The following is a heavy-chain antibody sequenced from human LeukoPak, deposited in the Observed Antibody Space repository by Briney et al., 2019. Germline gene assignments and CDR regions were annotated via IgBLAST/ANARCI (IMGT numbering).Heavy chain of an antibody. J-gene: IGHJ6*03. Sequence: SGGSLRLSCAASGFTFRSYWMSWVRQAPGKGLEWVANINQDGSEKYYVDSVKGRFTISRDNAKNSLYLQMNSLRAEDTAVYYCARDQGFSYYFYYMDVWGKGTTVTASS. CDR2: INQDGSEK. CDR3: ARDQGFSYYFYYMDV. D-gene: IGHD3-3*01. V-gene: IGHV3-7*01. CDR1: GFTFRSYW.